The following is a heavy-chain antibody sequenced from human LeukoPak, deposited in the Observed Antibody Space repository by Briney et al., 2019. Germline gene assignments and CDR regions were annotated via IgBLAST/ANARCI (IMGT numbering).Heavy chain of an antibody. CDR1: GGTFSSYA. V-gene: IGHV1-69*01. D-gene: IGHD4-17*01. CDR2: IIPIFGTA. CDR3: ARLEITTVTTSDY. J-gene: IGHJ4*02. Sequence: GSSVKVSCKASGGTFSSYAISWVRQAPGQGLEWMGGIIPIFGTATYAQKFQGRVTITADESTSTAYMELSSLRSEDTAVYYCARLEITTVTTSDYWGQGTLVTVSS.